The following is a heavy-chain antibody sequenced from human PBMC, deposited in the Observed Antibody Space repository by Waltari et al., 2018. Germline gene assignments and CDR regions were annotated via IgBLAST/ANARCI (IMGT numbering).Heavy chain of an antibody. D-gene: IGHD6-6*01. J-gene: IGHJ4*02. CDR1: GGAISSSIYY. V-gene: IGHV4-39*07. CDR3: ARDPAPSDYFDS. Sequence: QLQLQESGPGLVRPSETLSLTCTVSGGAISSSIYYWGWIRQPPGKGLEWIGNIYYSDYTYFNPSLESRVTISSDTSRNQFSLKRTSVTAADTAVYYCARDPAPSDYFDSWGQGTLVTVSS. CDR2: IYYSDYT.